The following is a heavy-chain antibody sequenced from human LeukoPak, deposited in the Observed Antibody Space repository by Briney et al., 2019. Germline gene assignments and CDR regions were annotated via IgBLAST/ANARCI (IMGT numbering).Heavy chain of an antibody. CDR1: GGSFSGYH. Sequence: SETLSLTCTVYGGSFSGYHWTWIRQPPGKGLEWMAEIVQSGRTNYSPSLESRLTLSVDTSKNQFSLKLSSVTAADTAVYYCARGSVFMGYASFDYWGQGALVTVSS. D-gene: IGHD2-2*01. J-gene: IGHJ4*02. V-gene: IGHV4-34*12. CDR2: IVQSGRT. CDR3: ARGSVFMGYASFDY.